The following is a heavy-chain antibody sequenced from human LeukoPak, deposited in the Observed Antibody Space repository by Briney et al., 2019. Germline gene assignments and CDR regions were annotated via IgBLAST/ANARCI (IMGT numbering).Heavy chain of an antibody. D-gene: IGHD3-10*01. Sequence: SETLSLTCTVSGGSISSYFWTWIRQPAGKGLEWIGRFYTSGSTNYNPSLKSRVTMSVDTSKNQFSLKLSSVTAADTAVYYCARDYRGRYYNSGEYYNYGMDVWGQGTTVTVSS. CDR3: ARDYRGRYYNSGEYYNYGMDV. CDR1: GGSISSYF. CDR2: FYTSGST. V-gene: IGHV4-4*07. J-gene: IGHJ6*02.